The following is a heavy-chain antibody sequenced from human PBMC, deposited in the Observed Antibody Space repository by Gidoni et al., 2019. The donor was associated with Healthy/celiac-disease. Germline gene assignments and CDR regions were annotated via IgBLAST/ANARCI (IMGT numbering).Heavy chain of an antibody. CDR2: ISGSGGST. V-gene: IGHV3-23*01. CDR3: AKDPLAMIVVAPYFQH. CDR1: GFTFSSYA. Sequence: EVQLLESGGGLVQPGGSLRLSCAASGFTFSSYAMSWGRQAPGKGLEWVSAISGSGGSTYYADSVKGRFTISRDNSKNTLYLQMNSLRAEDTAVYYCAKDPLAMIVVAPYFQHWGQGTLVTVSS. D-gene: IGHD3-22*01. J-gene: IGHJ1*01.